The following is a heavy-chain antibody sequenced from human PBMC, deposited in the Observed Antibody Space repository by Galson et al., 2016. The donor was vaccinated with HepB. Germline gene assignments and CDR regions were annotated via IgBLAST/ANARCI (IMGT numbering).Heavy chain of an antibody. CDR2: IDSSGRPL. CDR3: TRDPDTSSKVDV. Sequence: SLRLSCAASGFTFSAHYMSWIRQAPGKGLEWISYIDSSGRPLYYADSVKGRFTISRDNVRNTLYLGRNGLRDEDTAIYYCTRDPDTSSKVDVWGQGTTVIVSS. CDR1: GFTFSAHY. V-gene: IGHV3-11*01. D-gene: IGHD5-18*01. J-gene: IGHJ6*02.